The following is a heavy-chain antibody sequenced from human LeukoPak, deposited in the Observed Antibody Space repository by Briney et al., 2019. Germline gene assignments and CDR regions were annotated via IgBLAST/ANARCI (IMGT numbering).Heavy chain of an antibody. CDR1: GFSFSNDA. D-gene: IGHD5-12*01. Sequence: GGSLRLSCAASGFSFSNDAITWVRQAPGKGLEWVSTVTGSDDMTYYTDSVKGRFTISRDHSKNMLHLQMNSLRVEDTAIYYCAKGPQLYSGYHPAYWGQGTLVTVSS. V-gene: IGHV3-23*01. J-gene: IGHJ4*02. CDR2: VTGSDDMT. CDR3: AKGPQLYSGYHPAY.